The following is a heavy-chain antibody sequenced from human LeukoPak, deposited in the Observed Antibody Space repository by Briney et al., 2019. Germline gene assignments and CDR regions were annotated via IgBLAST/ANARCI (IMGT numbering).Heavy chain of an antibody. CDR2: ISWHGVTT. Sequence: GGSLRLSCAASGFTFEDYTMHWVRHSPGKGLEWASLISWHGVTTYYADSVKGRFTISRDNSKNSLYLQMNSLTTEDSAWYYCAKERSAFFDYWGQGTLVTVSS. D-gene: IGHD3-3*01. J-gene: IGHJ4*02. V-gene: IGHV3-43*01. CDR3: AKERSAFFDY. CDR1: GFTFEDYT.